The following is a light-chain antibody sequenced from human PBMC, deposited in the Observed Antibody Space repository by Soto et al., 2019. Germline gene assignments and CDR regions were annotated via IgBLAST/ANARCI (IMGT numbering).Light chain of an antibody. J-gene: IGLJ2*01. CDR1: KLGAKY. CDR2: QDV. V-gene: IGLV3-1*01. CDR3: QAWDSSTVI. Sequence: SYELTQPPSVSVSPGQTASITCSGDKLGAKYACWYQQKPGQSPVLVFYQDVHRPSGIPERFSGSNSGNTATLTISGTQAIDEADYYCQAWDSSTVIFGGGTKLTVL.